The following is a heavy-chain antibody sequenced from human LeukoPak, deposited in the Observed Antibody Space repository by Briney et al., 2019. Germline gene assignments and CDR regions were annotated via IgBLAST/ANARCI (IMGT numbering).Heavy chain of an antibody. Sequence: GGSLRLSCAASGFTVSSNYMSWVRQAPGKGLEWVSVIYSGGSTYYADSVKGRFTISRDNSKNTLYLQMNSLRAEDTAVYYCARGYYYYDSSGPDYWGQGTLVTVSS. CDR2: IYSGGST. CDR3: ARGYYYYDSSGPDY. D-gene: IGHD3-22*01. CDR1: GFTVSSNY. V-gene: IGHV3-66*01. J-gene: IGHJ4*02.